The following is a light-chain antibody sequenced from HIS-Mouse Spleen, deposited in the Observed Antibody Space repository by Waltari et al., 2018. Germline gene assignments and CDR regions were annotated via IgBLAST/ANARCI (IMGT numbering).Light chain of an antibody. CDR2: KDR. J-gene: IGLJ2*01. CDR3: QSADISGTYVV. CDR1: ALPKQY. Sequence: SYELTQPPSVSVSPGQTARITCSGDALPKQYAYWYQQKPGQAPVLVIYKDRERPSGIPERCSGSSSGTTVTLTISGVQAEDEADYYCQSADISGTYVVFGGGTKLTVL. V-gene: IGLV3-25*03.